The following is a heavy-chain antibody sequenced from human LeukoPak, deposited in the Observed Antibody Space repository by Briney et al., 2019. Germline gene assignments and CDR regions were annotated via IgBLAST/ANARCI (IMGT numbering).Heavy chain of an antibody. D-gene: IGHD3-22*01. Sequence: SETLSLTCTVSGGSISTYYWSWIRRPPGKGLEWIGYIYYTGSTNYNPSLQSRVTISVDTSKNQFSLKLSSVTAADTALYYCARPAHQDYYDSPSSYYFDYWGQGTLVTVSS. J-gene: IGHJ4*02. V-gene: IGHV4-59*01. CDR3: ARPAHQDYYDSPSSYYFDY. CDR2: IYYTGST. CDR1: GGSISTYY.